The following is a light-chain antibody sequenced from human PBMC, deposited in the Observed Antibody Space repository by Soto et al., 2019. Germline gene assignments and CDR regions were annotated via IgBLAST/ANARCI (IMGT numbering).Light chain of an antibody. CDR3: QAYDSSNVV. J-gene: IGLJ2*01. V-gene: IGLV6-57*02. CDR2: EDN. CDR1: SGSIASNY. Sequence: NFMLTQPHSVSESPGKTVTISCTGSSGSIASNYVQWYQQRPGSAPTTVIYEDNQRPSGVPDRFSGSIDGYSNSASLTISGLKNEDEDDCYCQAYDSSNVVFGGGTKLTVL.